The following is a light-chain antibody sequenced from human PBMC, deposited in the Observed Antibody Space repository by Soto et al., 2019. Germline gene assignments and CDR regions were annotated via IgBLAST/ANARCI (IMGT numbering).Light chain of an antibody. J-gene: IGKJ3*01. CDR1: QSISSY. Sequence: DIQMTQSPSSLSASVGDRFTITCRASQSISSYLNWYQQKPGKAPKLLIYAASSLQSGVPSRFSGSGSGTDFTLTISGLQPEDVATYYCQQYYSYPFTFGPGTKVDIK. V-gene: IGKV1-39*01. CDR3: QQYYSYPFT. CDR2: AAS.